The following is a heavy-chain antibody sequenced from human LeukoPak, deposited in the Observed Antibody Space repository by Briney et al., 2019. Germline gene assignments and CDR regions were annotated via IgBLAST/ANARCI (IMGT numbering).Heavy chain of an antibody. D-gene: IGHD1-26*01. Sequence: SETLSLTCTVSGASVRYSSHYWGWIRQPPGKGLEWISSIYYSGGTYYNPSLESRVIILIDTSKNQFSLQLTSVTAADTAVYYCARDNAGAYYYYYGMDVWGQGTTVTVSS. CDR1: GASVRYSSHY. CDR3: ARDNAGAYYYYYGMDV. J-gene: IGHJ6*02. CDR2: IYYSGGT. V-gene: IGHV4-39*07.